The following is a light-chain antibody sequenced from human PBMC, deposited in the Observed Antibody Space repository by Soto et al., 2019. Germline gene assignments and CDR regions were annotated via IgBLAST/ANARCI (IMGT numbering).Light chain of an antibody. CDR3: QQYNGWPIT. CDR2: RTS. Sequence: EIVMTQSPAALSVSPGDRATLSCRASQSISSNLAWYQQKPGQAPRLLMFRTSSRATGIPARFSGSGSGTEFTLTISSLQSEDFAVYYCQQYNGWPITFGQGTRLEIK. CDR1: QSISSN. J-gene: IGKJ5*01. V-gene: IGKV3D-15*01.